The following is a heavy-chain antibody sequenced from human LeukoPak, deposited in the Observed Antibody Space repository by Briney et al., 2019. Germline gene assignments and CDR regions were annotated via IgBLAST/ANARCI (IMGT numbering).Heavy chain of an antibody. V-gene: IGHV1-2*02. Sequence: ASVKVSCKASGYTFTGYYMHWVRQAPGQGLEWMGWINPNSGGANYAQKFQGRVTMTRDTSISTAYMDLSRLRSDDTAVYYCARDLQGPEGQFDYWGQGTLVTVSS. CDR2: INPNSGGA. CDR3: ARDLQGPEGQFDY. D-gene: IGHD2-2*01. J-gene: IGHJ4*02. CDR1: GYTFTGYY.